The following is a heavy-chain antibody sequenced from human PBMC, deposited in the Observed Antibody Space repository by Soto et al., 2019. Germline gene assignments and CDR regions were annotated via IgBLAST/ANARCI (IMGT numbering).Heavy chain of an antibody. Sequence: PGGSLRLSCAASGFTFSSYGMHWVRQAPGKGLEWVAVISYDGSNKCYADSVKGRFTISRDNSKNTLYLQMNSLRAEDTAVYYCAKARSDRDGSYSWYFDYWGQGTLVTVSS. CDR3: AKARSDRDGSYSWYFDY. J-gene: IGHJ4*02. CDR1: GFTFSSYG. D-gene: IGHD1-26*01. V-gene: IGHV3-30*18. CDR2: ISYDGSNK.